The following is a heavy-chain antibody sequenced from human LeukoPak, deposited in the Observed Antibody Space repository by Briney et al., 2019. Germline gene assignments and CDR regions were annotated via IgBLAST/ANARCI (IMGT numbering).Heavy chain of an antibody. J-gene: IGHJ3*02. CDR2: IYYSGST. CDR3: ARRYRDGYNHLDAFDI. D-gene: IGHD5-24*01. CDR1: GGSISSYY. V-gene: IGHV4-59*08. Sequence: SETLSLTCTVSGGSISSYYWSWIRQPPGKGLEWIGYIYYSGSTNYNPSLKSRVTMSVDTSKNQFSLKLSSVTAADTAVYYCARRYRDGYNHLDAFDIWGQGTMVTVSS.